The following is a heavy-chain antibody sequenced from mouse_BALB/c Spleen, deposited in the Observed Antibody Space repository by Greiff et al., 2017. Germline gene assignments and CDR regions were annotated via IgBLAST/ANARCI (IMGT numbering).Heavy chain of an antibody. CDR2: IDTSDSYT. Sequence: QVQLQQPGAELVMPGASVKMSCKASGYTFTDYWMHWVKQRPGQGLEWIGVIDTSDSYTSYNQKFKGKATLTVDESSSTAYMQLSSLTSEDSAVYYCARADGSYFDYWGQGTTLTVSS. V-gene: IGHV1-69*01. D-gene: IGHD2-3*01. CDR3: ARADGSYFDY. J-gene: IGHJ2*01. CDR1: GYTFTDYW.